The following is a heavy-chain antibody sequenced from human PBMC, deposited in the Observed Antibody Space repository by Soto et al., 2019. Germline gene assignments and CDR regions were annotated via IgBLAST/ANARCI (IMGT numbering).Heavy chain of an antibody. CDR1: GFSFSNYG. D-gene: IGHD3-9*01. V-gene: IGHV3-23*01. CDR3: AKMPPPPDICVPYRHRIYFDT. Sequence: EVQLLESGGGFLQPGGSLRLSCTASGFSFSNYGMSWVRQAPGKGLDWVSGISETHRGSYYEDSVKGRFTISRDHSKNPLSLQMTSLRAEDTAVYYCAKMPPPPDICVPYRHRIYFDTWGQGTLVAVSS. J-gene: IGHJ1*01. CDR2: ISETHRGS.